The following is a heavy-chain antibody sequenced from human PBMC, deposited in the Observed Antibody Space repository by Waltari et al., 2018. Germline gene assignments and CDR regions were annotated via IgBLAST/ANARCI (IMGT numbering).Heavy chain of an antibody. D-gene: IGHD4-17*01. CDR3: ARAYGDLDY. Sequence: QVQLMQSGAEVKKPGASVKVSCKASGYIFINYDINWVRQATGQGIEWIGWLNPNSGNAGYAQKFQGRVTITRNTSISTAYMELSSLRSEVTAVYFCARAYGDLDYWGQGTLITVSS. V-gene: IGHV1-8*03. CDR1: GYIFINYD. CDR2: LNPNSGNA. J-gene: IGHJ4*02.